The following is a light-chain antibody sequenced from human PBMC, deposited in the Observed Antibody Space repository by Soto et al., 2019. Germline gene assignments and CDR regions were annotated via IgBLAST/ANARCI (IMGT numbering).Light chain of an antibody. J-gene: IGKJ4*01. V-gene: IGKV1-5*03. CDR2: KAS. Sequence: DIQMTQSPSTLSASVGDRVTITCRASQRISTWLAWYQQKPGKAPKLLIYKASSLESGVPSRFRGSGSGTEFTLTISSLQPDDFATYYCQQYNSNPLTFGGGTKVEIK. CDR3: QQYNSNPLT. CDR1: QRISTW.